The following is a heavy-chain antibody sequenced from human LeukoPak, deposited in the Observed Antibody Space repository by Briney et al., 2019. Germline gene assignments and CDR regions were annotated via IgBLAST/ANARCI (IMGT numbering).Heavy chain of an antibody. D-gene: IGHD5-24*01. J-gene: IGHJ4*02. V-gene: IGHV3-48*03. CDR3: APEGDGYILFDY. CDR1: GFTFSNYD. Sequence: PGGSLRLSCAASGFTFSNYDMNWVRQAPGKGLEWVSYISRSGSTIYYADSVKGRFTISRDNSKNTLNLQMNSLRVEDTAVYYCAPEGDGYILFDYWGQGTLVTVSS. CDR2: ISRSGSTI.